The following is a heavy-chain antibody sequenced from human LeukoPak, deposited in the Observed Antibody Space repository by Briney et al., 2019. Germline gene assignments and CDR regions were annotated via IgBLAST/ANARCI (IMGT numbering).Heavy chain of an antibody. Sequence: ASVKVSCKASGYTFTSYDINWVRQATGRGLEWMGWMNPNSGNTGYAQKFQGRVTMTRNTSISTAYMELSSLRSEDTAVYYCARGQLELLLHYYYYYMDVWGKGTTVTVSS. CDR3: ARGQLELLLHYYYYYMDV. CDR1: GYTFTSYD. V-gene: IGHV1-8*01. D-gene: IGHD1-1*01. CDR2: MNPNSGNT. J-gene: IGHJ6*03.